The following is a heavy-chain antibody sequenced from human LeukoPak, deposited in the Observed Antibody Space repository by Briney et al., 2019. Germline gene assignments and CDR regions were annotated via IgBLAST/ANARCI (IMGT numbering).Heavy chain of an antibody. Sequence: SQTLSLTCAVSGGSISSGGYSWSWIRQPPGKGLEWVGYIYHSGSTYYNPSLKSRVTISVDRSKNQFSLKLSSVTAADTAVYYCAGGGGGSKNFDYWGQGTLVTVSS. D-gene: IGHD3-16*01. CDR1: GGSISSGGYS. CDR2: IYHSGST. V-gene: IGHV4-30-2*01. CDR3: AGGGGGSKNFDY. J-gene: IGHJ4*02.